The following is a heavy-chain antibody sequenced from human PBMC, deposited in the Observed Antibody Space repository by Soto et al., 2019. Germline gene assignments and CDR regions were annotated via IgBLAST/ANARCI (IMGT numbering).Heavy chain of an antibody. Sequence: SSVKVSCKASRYSITDYFIHWVRQAPGRGVEWVGWIDPKSGDTKFPQKFQGRVAVTRDTYITTAYLEVSRLRSDDTDVSDCERADEDTAVVVWAQGTLVTFSS. J-gene: IGHJ4*02. CDR3: ERADEDTAVVV. CDR1: RYSITDYF. CDR2: IDPKSGDT. D-gene: IGHD5-18*01. V-gene: IGHV1-2*02.